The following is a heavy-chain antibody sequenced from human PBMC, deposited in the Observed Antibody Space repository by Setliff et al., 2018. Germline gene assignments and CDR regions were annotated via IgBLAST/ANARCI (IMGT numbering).Heavy chain of an antibody. Sequence: GESLTISCQVSGYIFANYWIAWVRQMPGKGLEWMGIIYPGDSDTRYSPSFQGQVTISADRSITTAYLQWSSLKASDVAMYYCARGGHYHLDALDIWGQGTLVTVSS. CDR3: ARGGHYHLDALDI. CDR2: IYPGDSDT. D-gene: IGHD1-26*01. J-gene: IGHJ3*02. V-gene: IGHV5-51*01. CDR1: GYIFANYW.